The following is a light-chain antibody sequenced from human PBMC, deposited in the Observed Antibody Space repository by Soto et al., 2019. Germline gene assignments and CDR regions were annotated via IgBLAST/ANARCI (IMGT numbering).Light chain of an antibody. J-gene: IGKJ1*01. CDR3: QQYNTRSPWT. V-gene: IGKV3-15*01. CDR1: QSVSSN. Sequence: VVTQAPAALSVSPGERATLSCRASQSVSSNLAWYQQKPGQAPRLLIYGASTRAPGLPARFSGRGSGTEFTLTISSLQSEDFAGYYCQQYNTRSPWTFGQGTKVDIK. CDR2: GAS.